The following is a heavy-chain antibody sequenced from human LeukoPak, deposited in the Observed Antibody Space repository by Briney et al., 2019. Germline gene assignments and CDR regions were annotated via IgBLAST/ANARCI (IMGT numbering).Heavy chain of an antibody. V-gene: IGHV3-33*01. J-gene: IGHJ4*02. D-gene: IGHD2-15*01. CDR1: GFTFSSYG. CDR3: ARDLLPHYCSGGSCYSGEVDY. CDR2: MWYDGSNK. Sequence: QPGRSLRLSCAAAGFTFSSYGMHWVRQAPGKGLEWVAVMWYDGSNKYYADSVKGRFTISRDNSKNTLYLQMNSLRAEDTAVYYCARDLLPHYCSGGSCYSGEVDYWGQGTLVTVSS.